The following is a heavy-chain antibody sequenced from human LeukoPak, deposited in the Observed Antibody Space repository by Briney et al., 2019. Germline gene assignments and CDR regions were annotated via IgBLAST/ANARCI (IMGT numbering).Heavy chain of an antibody. CDR1: GGTFSSYA. CDR3: ASQDSLDLDY. D-gene: IGHD1-1*01. V-gene: IGHV1-69*01. Sequence: SVKVSCKDSGGTFSSYAISWVRQAPGQGLEWMGGIIPIFGTANYAQKFQGRVTITADESTSTAYMELSSLRSEDTAVYYYASQDSLDLDYWGQGTLVTVSS. CDR2: IIPIFGTA. J-gene: IGHJ4*02.